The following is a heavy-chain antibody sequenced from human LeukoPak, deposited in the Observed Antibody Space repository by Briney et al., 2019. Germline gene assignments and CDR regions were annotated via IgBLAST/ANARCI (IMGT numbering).Heavy chain of an antibody. CDR2: IYHSGST. CDR1: GGSISRYY. Sequence: SETLSLTCTVSGGSISRYYWSWIRQPPGKGLELIGYIYHSGSTNYNPSLNSRVTISVDTSKNHFSLKLSSVTAADTAVYYCARGQWLPVYDFWGQGILVTVSS. D-gene: IGHD3-22*01. V-gene: IGHV4-59*01. CDR3: ARGQWLPVYDF. J-gene: IGHJ4*02.